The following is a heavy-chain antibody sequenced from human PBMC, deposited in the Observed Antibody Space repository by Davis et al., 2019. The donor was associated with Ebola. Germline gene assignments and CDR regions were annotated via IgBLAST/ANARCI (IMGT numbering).Heavy chain of an antibody. V-gene: IGHV3-21*04. CDR3: TTTTTASDY. CDR1: GFTFSSYS. CDR2: ISSSSSYI. Sequence: GESLKISCAASGFTFSSYSMNWVRQAPGKGLEWVSSISSSSSYIYYADSVKGRFTISRDNAKNSLYLQMNSLKTEDTAVYYCTTTTTASDYWGQGTLVTVSS. J-gene: IGHJ4*02. D-gene: IGHD4-11*01.